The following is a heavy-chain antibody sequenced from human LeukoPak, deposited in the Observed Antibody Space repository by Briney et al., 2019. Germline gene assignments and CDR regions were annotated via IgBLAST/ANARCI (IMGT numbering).Heavy chain of an antibody. Sequence: SGGSLRLSCAASGFTFSSYSMNWVRQAPGKGLEWVSSISSSSSYIYYADSVKGRFTISRDNAKNSLYLQMNSLRAEDTAVYYCARESKGVGYYFDYWGQGTLVTVSS. CDR1: GFTFSSYS. CDR3: ARESKGVGYYFDY. D-gene: IGHD3-10*01. V-gene: IGHV3-21*04. CDR2: ISSSSSYI. J-gene: IGHJ4*02.